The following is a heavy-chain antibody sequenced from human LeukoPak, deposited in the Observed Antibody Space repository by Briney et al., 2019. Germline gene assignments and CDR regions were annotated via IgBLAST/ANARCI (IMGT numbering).Heavy chain of an antibody. Sequence: SETLSLTCTVSGGSISTSSYYWGWVRQPPGKGLEWIGNIFYSGSTYYSPSLKSRVTISLDTSRNQFSLKLNSVTAADTAVYYCARDMRGGAAAGTDWFDPWGQGTLVTVSS. D-gene: IGHD6-13*01. CDR2: IFYSGST. J-gene: IGHJ5*02. V-gene: IGHV4-39*07. CDR3: ARDMRGGAAAGTDWFDP. CDR1: GGSISTSSYY.